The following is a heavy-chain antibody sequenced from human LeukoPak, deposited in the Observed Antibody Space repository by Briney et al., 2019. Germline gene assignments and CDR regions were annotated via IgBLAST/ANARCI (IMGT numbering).Heavy chain of an antibody. V-gene: IGHV1-18*01. CDR1: DYTFTSYG. D-gene: IGHD3-10*01. J-gene: IGHJ4*02. CDR3: ARGYYGSGSYSKGDY. Sequence: ASVKVSCKASDYTFTSYGISWVRQAPGQGLEWMGWISAYNGNTNYAQKLQGRVTMTTDTSTSTAYMELRSLRSDDTAVYYCARGYYGSGSYSKGDYWGQGTLVTVSS. CDR2: ISAYNGNT.